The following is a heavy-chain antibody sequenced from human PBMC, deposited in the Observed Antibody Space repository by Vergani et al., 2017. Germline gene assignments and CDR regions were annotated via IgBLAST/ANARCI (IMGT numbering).Heavy chain of an antibody. D-gene: IGHD2/OR15-2a*01. CDR2: ISGPGLST. CDR3: VKEKIDLGSYFFDS. J-gene: IGHJ4*01. CDR1: GFTFSNSA. V-gene: IGHV3-23*01. Sequence: EVHLLESGGGLVPSGGSLRLSCAASGFTFSNSAVSWVRQAPGRGLAWVSSISGPGLSTYYADSVKGRFSMSRDNSKNTVFLQMHSLRAEDTAIYYCVKEKIDLGSYFFDSWGHGILVTVSS.